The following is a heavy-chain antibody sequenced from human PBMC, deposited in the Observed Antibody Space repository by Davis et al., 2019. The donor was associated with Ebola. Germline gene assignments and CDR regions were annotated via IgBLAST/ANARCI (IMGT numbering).Heavy chain of an antibody. CDR2: ISYDGSNK. CDR1: GFTFSSYG. CDR3: AKYQSPDSTTYYYVGLPHYAFDI. V-gene: IGHV3-33*05. D-gene: IGHD3-22*01. J-gene: IGHJ3*02. Sequence: GGSLRLSCAASGFTFSSYGMHWVRQAPGKGLEWVAVISYDGSNKYYADSVKGRFTISRDNSKNTLYLQMNSLRADDTAVYYCAKYQSPDSTTYYYVGLPHYAFDIWGQGTVVTVSS.